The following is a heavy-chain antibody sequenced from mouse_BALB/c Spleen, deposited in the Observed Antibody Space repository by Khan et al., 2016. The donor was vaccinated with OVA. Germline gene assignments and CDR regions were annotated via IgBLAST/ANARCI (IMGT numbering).Heavy chain of an antibody. CDR2: ISYSGNT. CDR3: ARVCGWDFDY. J-gene: IGHJ2*02. V-gene: IGHV3-2*02. D-gene: IGHD1-1*02. Sequence: EVQLQESGPGLVKPSQSLSLTCSATGYSITSDYAWNWIRQFPGNKLEWMGFISYSGNTKYNPSLKSRLSITRDTSKNQFFLQLNSVTTEDTATYYCARVCGWDFDYWGQGTSLTVSS. CDR1: GYSITSDYA.